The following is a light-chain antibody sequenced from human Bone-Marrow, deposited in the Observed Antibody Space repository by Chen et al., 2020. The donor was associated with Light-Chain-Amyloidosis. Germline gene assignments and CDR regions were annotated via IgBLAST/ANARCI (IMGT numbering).Light chain of an antibody. CDR3: EEYHHCPET. J-gene: IGKJ1*01. V-gene: IGKV3-15*01. CDR2: GAS. Sequence: EIVMTQSTGTLSLSPGERDTLSCWSSQSISGNVAWYQYRPCQAPMLLIYGASTMATDIPASVSCSCSWTEFSVPISCLLLDDFVVYFCEEYHHCPETFGQGIKVEI. CDR1: QSISGN.